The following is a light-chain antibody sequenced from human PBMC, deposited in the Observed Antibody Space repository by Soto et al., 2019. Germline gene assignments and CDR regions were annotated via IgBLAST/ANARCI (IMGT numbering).Light chain of an antibody. Sequence: NQMTQSPSTLSASVGERVTITCRASQSISRGLAWYRQKPGTAPELLIYDASNLQTGVPSRFSGSGSGTEFTLTISSLQPDDFATYYCQQYNSYWTFGQGTKVDIK. CDR2: DAS. CDR1: QSISRG. CDR3: QQYNSYWT. V-gene: IGKV1-5*01. J-gene: IGKJ1*01.